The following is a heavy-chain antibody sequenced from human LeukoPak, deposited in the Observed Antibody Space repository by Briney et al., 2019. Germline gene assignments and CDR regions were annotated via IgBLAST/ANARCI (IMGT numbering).Heavy chain of an antibody. J-gene: IGHJ6*02. CDR3: ARDRGVGSSLLYYYGMAV. Sequence: ASVKVSCKASGFTFTSYGISWVRQAPGQGLEWMGWISAYNGNTNYAQKLQGRVTMTTDTSTSTAYMELRSLRSDDTAVYYCARDRGVGSSLLYYYGMAVWGQGTTVTVSS. CDR1: GFTFTSYG. CDR2: ISAYNGNT. D-gene: IGHD3-10*01. V-gene: IGHV1-18*01.